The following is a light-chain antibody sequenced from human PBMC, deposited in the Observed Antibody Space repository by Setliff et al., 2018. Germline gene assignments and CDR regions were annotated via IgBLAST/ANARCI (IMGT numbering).Light chain of an antibody. CDR1: SSDVGGYNY. V-gene: IGLV2-8*01. CDR2: EVS. CDR3: SSYAGSNNFV. Sequence: QSAMTQPPCASGSPGQSVTISCTGTSSDVGGYNYVSWYQQHPGKAPKLMLYEVSKRPSGVPDRFSGSKSGNTASLTVSGLQAEDEADYYCSSYAGSNNFVFGTGTKVTVL. J-gene: IGLJ1*01.